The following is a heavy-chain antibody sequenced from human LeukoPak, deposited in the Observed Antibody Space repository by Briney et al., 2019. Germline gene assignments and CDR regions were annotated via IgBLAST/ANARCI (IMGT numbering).Heavy chain of an antibody. Sequence: GGSLRLSCAASGFTFSNFAMGWVRQAPGKGLEWVSSLTWSGDATYYADSMQGRFTISRDNFKNTLYLQMNSLRPEDTAVYFCARANGQLWTTPDYWGQGTLVTISS. CDR2: LTWSGDAT. CDR1: GFTFSNFA. J-gene: IGHJ4*02. CDR3: ARANGQLWTTPDY. D-gene: IGHD5-18*01. V-gene: IGHV3-23*01.